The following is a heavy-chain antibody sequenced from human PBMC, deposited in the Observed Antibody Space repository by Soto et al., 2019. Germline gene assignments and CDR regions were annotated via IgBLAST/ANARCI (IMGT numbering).Heavy chain of an antibody. Sequence: QVHLVQSGAEVKKPGASVKVSCKTSGYTFTRYGISWVRQAPGQGLEWMGWISGYDGRKNFAQKVQERVTITTDTSMSTVYMELRRLSSDDTAVYYCAREGDVPYYY. CDR1: GYTFTRYG. J-gene: IGHJ6*01. V-gene: IGHV1-18*01. D-gene: IGHD2-21*02. CDR2: ISGYDGRK. CDR3: AREGDVPYYY.